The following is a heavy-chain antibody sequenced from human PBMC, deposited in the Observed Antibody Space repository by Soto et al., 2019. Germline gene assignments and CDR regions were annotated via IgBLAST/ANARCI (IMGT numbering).Heavy chain of an antibody. D-gene: IGHD3-10*01. V-gene: IGHV3-15*07. Sequence: GGSLGLSCAASGFTFSNAWMNWVRQAPGKGLEWVGRIKSKTDGGTTDYAAPVKGRFTISRDDSKNTLYLQMNSLKTEDTAVYYCTTAPFYYYGSGSYSGEIYYYYGMDVWGQGTTVTVSS. CDR3: TTAPFYYYGSGSYSGEIYYYYGMDV. J-gene: IGHJ6*02. CDR1: GFTFSNAW. CDR2: IKSKTDGGTT.